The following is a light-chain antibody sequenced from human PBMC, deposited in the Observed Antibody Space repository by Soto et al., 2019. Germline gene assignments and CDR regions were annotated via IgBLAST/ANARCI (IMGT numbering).Light chain of an antibody. V-gene: IGKV3-11*01. Sequence: EVVLTQSPVTLSLSPGERVTLSSRASQSFRGIFYWYQQKPGQAPRLLIYDAYNWATGIPPRFSGSGSGTDFTLTISSLESEDSAVYYCQQRYMSPMTFGQGTRLEIK. CDR1: QSFRGI. CDR3: QQRYMSPMT. J-gene: IGKJ5*01. CDR2: DAY.